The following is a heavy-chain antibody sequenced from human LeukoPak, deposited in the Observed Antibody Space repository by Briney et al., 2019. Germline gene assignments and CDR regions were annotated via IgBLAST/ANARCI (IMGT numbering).Heavy chain of an antibody. J-gene: IGHJ4*02. V-gene: IGHV3-30*18. CDR1: GFTFSAFG. D-gene: IGHD3-10*01. CDR3: AKVRILYGSGSLPGY. Sequence: PGGSLRLSCAASGFTFSAFGMHWVRQAPGKGLEWLAVISYDANNKYYADSVKGRFTISRDNSRNTLYLQMNSLRAEDTAVYYCAKVRILYGSGSLPGYWGQGTPVTVSS. CDR2: ISYDANNK.